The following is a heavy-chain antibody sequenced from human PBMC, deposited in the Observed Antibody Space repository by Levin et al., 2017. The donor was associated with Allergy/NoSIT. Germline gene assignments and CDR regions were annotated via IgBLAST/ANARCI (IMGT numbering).Heavy chain of an antibody. CDR3: ARGRPVLGTDFDF. Sequence: HPGGSLRLSCAVSGFVFSDYGMHWVRQAPGKGLEWVTFISYDGRKKYYSDSVRGRFTISRDNSKNTLFLEVDSLRVDDTAAYYCARGRPVLGTDFDFWGQGTLVTVSS. CDR2: ISYDGRKK. D-gene: IGHD1-1*01. CDR1: GFVFSDYG. V-gene: IGHV3-33*01. J-gene: IGHJ4*02.